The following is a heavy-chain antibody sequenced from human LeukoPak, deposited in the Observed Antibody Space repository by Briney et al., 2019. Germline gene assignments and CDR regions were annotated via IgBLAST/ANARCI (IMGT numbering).Heavy chain of an antibody. CDR1: GYSFTSYW. Sequence: GESLKISCKGSGYSFTSYWIGWVRQMPGKDVEWMGIIYPGDSEARYGPSFRGQVTISADKSINTAYLQWSSLKASDTAMYYCARCKAVAGTINAFDFWGQGTMVTVSS. V-gene: IGHV5-51*01. D-gene: IGHD6-19*01. J-gene: IGHJ3*01. CDR3: ARCKAVAGTINAFDF. CDR2: IYPGDSEA.